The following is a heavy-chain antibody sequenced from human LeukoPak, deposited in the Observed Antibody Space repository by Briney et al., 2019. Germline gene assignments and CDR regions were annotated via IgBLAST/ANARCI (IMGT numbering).Heavy chain of an antibody. CDR1: GFTFSTKS. CDR2: ITADSGTT. J-gene: IGHJ4*02. CDR3: ASRDYFDY. Sequence: GGSLRLSCAVSGFTFSTKSMNWVRQAPGKGLEWVSYITADSGTTYNADSVKGRFTISRDNAKNSLYLQMNSLRDEDTAVYYCASRDYFDYWGQGTLVTVSS. V-gene: IGHV3-48*02.